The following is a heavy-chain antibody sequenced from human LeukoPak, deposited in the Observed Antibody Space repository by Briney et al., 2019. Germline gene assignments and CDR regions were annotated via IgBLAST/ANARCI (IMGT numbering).Heavy chain of an antibody. Sequence: GRSLRLSCAASGFAFSSYAMHWVRQAPGKGLEWVALISNDGNNKYHADSVKGRFTISRDNSKKSLYLQMNSLRPEDTALYYCAKDRGRYYDSNGYYWGYYFDSWGQGILVTVST. CDR1: GFAFSSYA. CDR3: AKDRGRYYDSNGYYWGYYFDS. CDR2: ISNDGNNK. D-gene: IGHD3-22*01. V-gene: IGHV3-30-3*01. J-gene: IGHJ4*02.